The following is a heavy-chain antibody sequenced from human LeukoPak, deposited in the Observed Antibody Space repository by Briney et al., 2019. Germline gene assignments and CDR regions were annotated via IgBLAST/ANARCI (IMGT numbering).Heavy chain of an antibody. Sequence: SETLSLTCTVSGGSISSSSYYWGWIRQPPGKGLEWIGSIYYSGSTYYNPSLKSRVTISVDTSKNQFSLKLSSVTAADTAVYYCATEMATIGDDYYCYYGMDVWGQGTTVTVSS. J-gene: IGHJ6*02. CDR2: IYYSGST. CDR3: ATEMATIGDDYYCYYGMDV. V-gene: IGHV4-39*07. CDR1: GGSISSSSYY. D-gene: IGHD5-24*01.